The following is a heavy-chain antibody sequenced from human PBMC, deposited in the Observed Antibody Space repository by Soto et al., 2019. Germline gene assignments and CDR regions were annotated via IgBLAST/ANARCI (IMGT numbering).Heavy chain of an antibody. CDR1: GYSFTDYH. Sequence: ASVKVSCKASGYSFTDYHIHWVRQAPGQGLEWLGRINPKSGGTSTAQKFQGWVTMTTDTSISTASMELTRLTSDDTAIYYCARGDSTDCSNGVCSFFYNHDMDVWGQGATVTV. V-gene: IGHV1-2*04. CDR3: ARGDSTDCSNGVCSFFYNHDMDV. D-gene: IGHD2-8*01. J-gene: IGHJ6*02. CDR2: INPKSGGT.